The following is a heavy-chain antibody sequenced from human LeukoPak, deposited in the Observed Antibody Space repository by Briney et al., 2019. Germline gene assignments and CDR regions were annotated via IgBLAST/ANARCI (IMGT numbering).Heavy chain of an antibody. J-gene: IGHJ4*02. D-gene: IGHD3-3*01. CDR1: GFTFSSCA. CDR3: AKSAVTIFGVVISDLFDY. Sequence: GGSLRLSCAASGFTFSSCAMSWVRQAPGKGLEWVSAISGSGGSTYYADSVKGRFTISRDNSKNTLYLQMNSLRAEDTAVYYCAKSAVTIFGVVISDLFDYWGQGTLVTVSS. CDR2: ISGSGGST. V-gene: IGHV3-23*01.